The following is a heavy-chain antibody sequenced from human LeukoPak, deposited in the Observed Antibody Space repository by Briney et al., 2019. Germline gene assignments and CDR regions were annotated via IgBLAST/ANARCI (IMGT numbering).Heavy chain of an antibody. CDR1: GFTFSSYS. V-gene: IGHV3-48*01. CDR3: AREGSDFRSGYSKGYFDY. D-gene: IGHD3-3*01. J-gene: IGHJ4*02. Sequence: PGGSLRLSCAVSGFTFSSYSMNWVRRAPGKGLEWVSYIGSSVSTRYYADSVKGRFTISRDNGKHSLYLQMNSLRAEDTAVYYCAREGSDFRSGYSKGYFDYWGQGTLVTVSS. CDR2: IGSSVSTR.